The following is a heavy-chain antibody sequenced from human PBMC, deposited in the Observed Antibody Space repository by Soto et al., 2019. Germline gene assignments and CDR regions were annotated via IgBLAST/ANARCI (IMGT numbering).Heavy chain of an antibody. CDR2: ISYDGSNK. CDR1: GFTFSSYG. V-gene: IGHV3-30*18. D-gene: IGHD2-15*01. CDR3: AKGQVSDCSGGSCYHPYYYYGMDV. J-gene: IGHJ6*02. Sequence: GGSLRLSCAASGFTFSSYGMHWVRQAPGKGLEWVAVISYDGSNKYYADSVKGRCTISRDNSKNTLYLQMNSLRAEDTAVYYCAKGQVSDCSGGSCYHPYYYYGMDVWGQGTTVTVSS.